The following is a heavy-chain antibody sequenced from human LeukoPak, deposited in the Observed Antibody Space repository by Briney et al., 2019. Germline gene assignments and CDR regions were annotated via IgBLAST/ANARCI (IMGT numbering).Heavy chain of an antibody. Sequence: GGSLRLSCAASGFTFSSYGMSWVRQAPGKGLEWVSAISGSGGSTYYADSVKGRFTISRDNSKNTLYLQMNSLRAEDTAVYYCAKMIRFSSSWSDYWGQGTLVTVSS. CDR3: AKMIRFSSSWSDY. CDR1: GFTFSSYG. CDR2: ISGSGGST. D-gene: IGHD6-13*01. V-gene: IGHV3-23*01. J-gene: IGHJ4*02.